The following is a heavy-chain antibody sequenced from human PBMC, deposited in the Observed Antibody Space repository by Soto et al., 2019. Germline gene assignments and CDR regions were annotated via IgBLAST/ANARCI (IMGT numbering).Heavy chain of an antibody. D-gene: IGHD5-12*01. CDR1: GYTFTSYG. CDR2: ISANNGNT. Sequence: QVQLVQSGAEVKKPGASVKVSCKASGYTFTSYGINWVRQAPGQGLEWMGWISANNGNTHYAQKLRGRVTMTTDTATSTASMELRSVRTDDSDVYYCARVQSGYDFAYWGQGTLVTVSS. V-gene: IGHV1-18*01. CDR3: ARVQSGYDFAY. J-gene: IGHJ4*02.